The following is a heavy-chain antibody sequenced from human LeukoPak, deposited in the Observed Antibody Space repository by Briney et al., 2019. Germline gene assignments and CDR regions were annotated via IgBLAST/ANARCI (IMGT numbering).Heavy chain of an antibody. J-gene: IGHJ5*02. D-gene: IGHD2-8*01. CDR2: IHYSGNT. CDR3: AREMDSNWFDP. V-gene: IGHV4-59*12. CDR1: GDSISSYY. Sequence: SETLSLTCTVSGDSISSYYWSWIRQSPGKGLEWIGYIHYSGNTNYNPSLKSRVTISVDTSKNQFSLKLSSVTAADTAVYYCAREMDSNWFDPWGQGTLVTVSS.